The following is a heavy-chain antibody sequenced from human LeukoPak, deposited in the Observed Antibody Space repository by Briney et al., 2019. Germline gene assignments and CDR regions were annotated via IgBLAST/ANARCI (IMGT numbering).Heavy chain of an antibody. CDR2: IYYSGST. J-gene: IGHJ4*02. D-gene: IGHD3-3*01. CDR3: ARSRLGSGYFDY. V-gene: IGHV4-39*07. Sequence: SETLSLTCTVSGGSISSSSYYWGWVRQPPGKGLEWIGSIYYSGSTYYNPSLKSRVTISVDTSKNQFSLKLSSVTAADTAVYYCARSRLGSGYFDYWGQGTLVTVSS. CDR1: GGSISSSSYY.